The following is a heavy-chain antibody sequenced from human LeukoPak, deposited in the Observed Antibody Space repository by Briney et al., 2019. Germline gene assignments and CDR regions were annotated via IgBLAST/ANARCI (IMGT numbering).Heavy chain of an antibody. CDR3: ARGPDHTDGYYYDSSGYPDAFDI. CDR2: IYYSGST. Sequence: SETLSLTCTVSGGSISSYYWSWIRQPPGKGLEWIGYIYYSGSTNYNPSLKSRVTISVDTSKNQFSLKLSSVTAADTAVYYCARGPDHTDGYYYDSSGYPDAFDIWGQGTMVTVSP. CDR1: GGSISSYY. D-gene: IGHD3-22*01. V-gene: IGHV4-59*01. J-gene: IGHJ3*02.